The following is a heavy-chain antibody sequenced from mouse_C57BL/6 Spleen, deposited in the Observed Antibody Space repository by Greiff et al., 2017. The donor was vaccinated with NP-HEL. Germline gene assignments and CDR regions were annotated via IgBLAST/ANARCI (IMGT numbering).Heavy chain of an antibody. V-gene: IGHV1-18*01. J-gene: IGHJ3*01. CDR1: GYTFTDYY. D-gene: IGHD2-3*01. CDR2: INPNNGGT. CDR3: ARFDDGYFGFAY. Sequence: EVQLQQSGPELVKPGASVKIPCKASGYTFTDYYMDWVKQSHGKSLEWIGDINPNNGGTNYNQQFKGKATLTVDKSYSTAYLELRRLTSEATAVYYCARFDDGYFGFAYWGQGTLVTVSA.